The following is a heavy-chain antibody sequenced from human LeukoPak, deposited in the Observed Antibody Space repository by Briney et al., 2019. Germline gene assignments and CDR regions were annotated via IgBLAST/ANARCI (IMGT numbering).Heavy chain of an antibody. V-gene: IGHV1-58*01. CDR2: IVVGSGDT. CDR1: GFTFTSSA. D-gene: IGHD1/OR15-1a*01. CDR3: AAGTRRYYYYGMDV. Sequence: SVKVSCKASGFTFTSSAVQWVRQARGQRLEWIGWIVVGSGDTNYAQKFQERVTITRDMSTSTAYMELSSLRSEDTAVYYCAAGTRRYYYYGMDVWGQGTTVTVSS. J-gene: IGHJ6*02.